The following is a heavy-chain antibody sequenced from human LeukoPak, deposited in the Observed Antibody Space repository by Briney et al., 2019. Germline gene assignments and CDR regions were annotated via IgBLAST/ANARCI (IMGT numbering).Heavy chain of an antibody. J-gene: IGHJ6*03. D-gene: IGHD3-22*01. Sequence: GGSLRLSCAASGFIFDDYGMSWVRQAPGKGLEWVSSISSSSSYIYYADSVKGRFTISRDNAKNSLYLQMNSLRAEDTAVYYCARITTGRAYYYYMDVWGKGTTVTVSS. CDR3: ARITTGRAYYYYMDV. CDR2: ISSSSSYI. V-gene: IGHV3-21*01. CDR1: GFIFDDYG.